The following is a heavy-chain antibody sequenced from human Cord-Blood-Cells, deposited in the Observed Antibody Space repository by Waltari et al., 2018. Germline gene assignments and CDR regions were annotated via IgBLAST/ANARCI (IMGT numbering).Heavy chain of an antibody. D-gene: IGHD6-13*01. CDR1: GFTFSSYE. V-gene: IGHV3-48*03. Sequence: EVQLVESGGGLVQPGGSLRLSCAASGFTFSSYEMNWVRQAPGKGLEWVSYISSSGNTIYYADSVKGRFTISRDNAKNSLYLQMNSLRAEDTAVYYCAREGRIAAAGTDYWGQGTLVTVSS. J-gene: IGHJ4*02. CDR3: AREGRIAAAGTDY. CDR2: ISSSGNTI.